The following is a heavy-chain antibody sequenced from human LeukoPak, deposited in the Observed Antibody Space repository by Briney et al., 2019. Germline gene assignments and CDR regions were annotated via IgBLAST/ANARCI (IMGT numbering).Heavy chain of an antibody. CDR3: TRGPASPLSTGYYTSGAFDM. V-gene: IGHV4-4*07. CDR2: IYTSGST. Sequence: LEALSLTCTVPGGSISSYYWSWIRQPAGKGLEWIGRIYTSGSTNYNPSLNSRVTMSVGTSKNQFSLKLTSVTAADTAVYYCTRGPASPLSTGYYTSGAFDMWGQGTMVTASS. J-gene: IGHJ3*02. D-gene: IGHD3/OR15-3a*01. CDR1: GGSISSYY.